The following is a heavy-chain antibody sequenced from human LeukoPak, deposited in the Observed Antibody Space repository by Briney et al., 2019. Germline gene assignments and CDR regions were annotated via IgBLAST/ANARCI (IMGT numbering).Heavy chain of an antibody. CDR2: IYTSGST. CDR3: ARDSFGGYSYGPYYYYYGMDV. Sequence: ALETLSLTCTVSGGSISSYYWSWIRQPAGKGLEWIGRIYTSGSTNYNPSLKSRVTMSVDTSKNQFSLKLSSVTAADTAVYYCARDSFGGYSYGPYYYYYGMDVWGQGTTVTVSS. CDR1: GGSISSYY. J-gene: IGHJ6*02. D-gene: IGHD5-18*01. V-gene: IGHV4-4*07.